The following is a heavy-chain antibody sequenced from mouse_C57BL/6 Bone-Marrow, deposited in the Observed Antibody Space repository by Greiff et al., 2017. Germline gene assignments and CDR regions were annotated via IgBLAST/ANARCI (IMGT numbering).Heavy chain of an antibody. J-gene: IGHJ2*01. Sequence: VKLQQPGAELVKPGASVKLSCKASGYTFTSYWMHWVKQRPGQGLEWIGMIHPNSGSTNYNEKFKSKATLTVDKSSSTAYMQRSSLTSEDSAVYYCASPGGYDYAYYFDYWGQGTTLTVSS. CDR3: ASPGGYDYAYYFDY. CDR1: GYTFTSYW. CDR2: IHPNSGST. D-gene: IGHD2-4*01. V-gene: IGHV1-64*01.